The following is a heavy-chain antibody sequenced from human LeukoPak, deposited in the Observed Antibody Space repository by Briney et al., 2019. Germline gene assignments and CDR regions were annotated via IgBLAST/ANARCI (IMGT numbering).Heavy chain of an antibody. Sequence: GGSLRLSCAASGFTFSSYSMNWVRQAPGKGLEWVSSISSSSSYIYYADSVKGRFTISRDNAKNSLYLQMNSLRAEDTAVYYCARGSDDIVVVPAAMDYGMDVWGQGTTVTVSS. CDR3: ARGSDDIVVVPAAMDYGMDV. D-gene: IGHD2-2*01. V-gene: IGHV3-21*01. CDR2: ISSSSSYI. CDR1: GFTFSSYS. J-gene: IGHJ6*02.